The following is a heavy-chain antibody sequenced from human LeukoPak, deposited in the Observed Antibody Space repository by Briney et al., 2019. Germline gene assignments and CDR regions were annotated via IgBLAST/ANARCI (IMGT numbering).Heavy chain of an antibody. CDR2: ISAYNGNT. J-gene: IGHJ4*02. V-gene: IGHV1-18*01. Sequence: ASVKVSCKASGYTFTSYGISWVRQAPGQGLEWMGWISAYNGNTNYAQKLQGRVTMTTDTSTSTAYMELRSLRSDDTAVYYCASGYCSGGSCYFLYWGQGTLVTVSS. D-gene: IGHD2-15*01. CDR3: ASGYCSGGSCYFLY. CDR1: GYTFTSYG.